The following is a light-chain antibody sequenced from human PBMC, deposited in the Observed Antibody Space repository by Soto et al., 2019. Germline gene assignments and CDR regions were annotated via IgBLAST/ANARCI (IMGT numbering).Light chain of an antibody. CDR1: QSVSSSY. J-gene: IGKJ1*01. V-gene: IGKV3-20*01. CDR3: QQYGNSPWT. Sequence: ELVLTHSPGTLSLSPGERATLSCRASQSVSSSYLAWYQQKPGQAPRLLIYGASSRATGIPDRFSGSGSGTDFTLTISRLEPEDFAVYYCQQYGNSPWTFGQGTKVDIK. CDR2: GAS.